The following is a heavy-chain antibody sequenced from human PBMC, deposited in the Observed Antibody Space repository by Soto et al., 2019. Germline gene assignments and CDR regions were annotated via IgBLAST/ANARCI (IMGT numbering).Heavy chain of an antibody. CDR2: IKDSGNS. CDR1: GGSFSGYQ. D-gene: IGHD3-10*01. V-gene: IGHV4-34*01. J-gene: IGHJ6*03. CDR3: ARGLIVWFGELIRLGGYYYYMDV. Sequence: QVQLQQGGAGLLKPSEPLSLTCSVYGGSFSGYQWSWIRQTPGNGLEWMGEIKDSGNSNDNPSPRSRVYFLVDRANEQISLKLSSVAAAATAVYYCARGLIVWFGELIRLGGYYYYMDVWGKGTTVTVS.